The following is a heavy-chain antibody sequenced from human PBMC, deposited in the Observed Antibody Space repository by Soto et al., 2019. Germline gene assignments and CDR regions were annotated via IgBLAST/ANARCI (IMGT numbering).Heavy chain of an antibody. CDR1: GFTFSSYS. CDR3: ARDPAPYYYDSSGYWRFGSNYYGMDV. Sequence: EVQLVESGGGLVKPGGSLRLSCAASGFTFSSYSMNWVHQAPGKGLEWVSSISSSSSYIYYADSVKGRFTISRDNAKNSLYLQMNSLRAEDTAVYYCARDPAPYYYDSSGYWRFGSNYYGMDVWGQGTTVTVSS. CDR2: ISSSSSYI. J-gene: IGHJ6*02. V-gene: IGHV3-21*01. D-gene: IGHD3-22*01.